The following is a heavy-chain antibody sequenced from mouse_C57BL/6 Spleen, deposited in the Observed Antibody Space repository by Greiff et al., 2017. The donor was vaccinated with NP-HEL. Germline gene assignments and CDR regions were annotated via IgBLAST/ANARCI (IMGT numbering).Heavy chain of an antibody. CDR2: IRLKSDNYAT. CDR1: GFTFSNYW. CDR3: TDYYGSSYYFDY. V-gene: IGHV6-3*01. J-gene: IGHJ2*01. D-gene: IGHD1-1*01. Sequence: DVKLLESGGGLVQPGGSMKLSCVASGFTFSNYWMNWVRQSPEKGLEWVAQIRLKSDNYATHYAESVKGRFTISRDDSKSSVYLQMNNLRAEDTGIYYCTDYYGSSYYFDYWGQGTTLTVSS.